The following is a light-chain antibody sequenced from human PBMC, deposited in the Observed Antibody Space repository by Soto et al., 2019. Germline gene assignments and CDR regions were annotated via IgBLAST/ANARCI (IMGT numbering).Light chain of an antibody. V-gene: IGKV1-27*01. Sequence: DIQMTQSPSSLSASVGDRVTITCRASEAISNYLAWYQQKPGKVPKLLIYGASTLQSVVPSRFSGSGSGTDFTLTISSLQAEDVATYYCQNYNRAPWTFGQGTKVESK. CDR1: EAISNY. J-gene: IGKJ1*01. CDR2: GAS. CDR3: QNYNRAPWT.